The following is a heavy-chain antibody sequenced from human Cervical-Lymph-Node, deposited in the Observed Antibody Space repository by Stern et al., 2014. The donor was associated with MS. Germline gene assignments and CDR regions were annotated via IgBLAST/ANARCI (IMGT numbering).Heavy chain of an antibody. J-gene: IGHJ4*02. CDR1: GFNFSNYA. D-gene: IGHD6-19*01. Sequence: DQLVESGGGVVQPGRSLRLSCTASGFNFSNYAMHWVRQAPGKGLEWVAVVWYDGDDKYYADSVKGRFTIFRDNSKNSLYLQMTSLRTEDTAVYYCARGRYSSGWYLYVYWGQGTLVTVSS. CDR2: VWYDGDDK. CDR3: ARGRYSSGWYLYVY. V-gene: IGHV3-33*01.